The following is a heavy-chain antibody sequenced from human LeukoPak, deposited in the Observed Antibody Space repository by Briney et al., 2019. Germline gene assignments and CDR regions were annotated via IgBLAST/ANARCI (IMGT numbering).Heavy chain of an antibody. D-gene: IGHD3-22*01. CDR1: GYSISSSNW. V-gene: IGHV4-28*01. Sequence: PSETLSLTCAVSGYSISSSNWWGWIRQPPGKGLEWIGYIYYSGGTYYNPSLKSRVTMSVATSKNQFSLKLSSVTAVDTAVYYCAAGDYDSSGYLGPSVYWGQGTLVTVSS. CDR3: AAGDYDSSGYLGPSVY. CDR2: IYYSGGT. J-gene: IGHJ4*02.